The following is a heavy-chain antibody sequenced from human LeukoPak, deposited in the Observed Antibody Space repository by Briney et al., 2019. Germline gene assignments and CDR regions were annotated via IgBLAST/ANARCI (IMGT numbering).Heavy chain of an antibody. J-gene: IGHJ4*02. CDR3: AKRDGGNRFDY. CDR1: GLRLDDYA. D-gene: IGHD4-23*01. V-gene: IGHV3-30*04. Sequence: GGSLRLSCAASGLRLDDYAMHWVRPAPGKGLEWVAAISYDGSEKIYADSMRGRFTISRDNSKNTLYLQMNSLRAEDTAVYYCAKRDGGNRFDYWGQGTLVTVSS. CDR2: ISYDGSEK.